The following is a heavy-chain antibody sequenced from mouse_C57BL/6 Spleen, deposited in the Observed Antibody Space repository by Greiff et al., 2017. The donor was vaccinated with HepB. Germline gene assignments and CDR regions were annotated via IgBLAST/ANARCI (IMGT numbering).Heavy chain of an antibody. V-gene: IGHV1-19*01. CDR1: GYTFTDYY. Sequence: EVQLQQSGPVLVKPGASVKMSCKASGYTFTDYYMNWVKQSHGKSLEWIGVINPYNGGTSYNQKFKGKATLTVDKSSSTAYMELNSLTSEDSAVYYCAREGSDGRDFDVWGTGTTVTVSS. CDR3: AREGSDGRDFDV. D-gene: IGHD2-3*01. J-gene: IGHJ1*03. CDR2: INPYNGGT.